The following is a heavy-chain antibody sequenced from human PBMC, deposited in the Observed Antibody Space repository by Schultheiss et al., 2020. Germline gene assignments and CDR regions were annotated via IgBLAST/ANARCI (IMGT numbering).Heavy chain of an antibody. CDR2: ISYDGSNK. J-gene: IGHJ4*02. D-gene: IGHD1-26*01. CDR1: GFTFSSYA. CDR3: ARDYGGDSGSYYGHY. V-gene: IGHV3-30*04. Sequence: GGSLRLSCAASGFTFSSYAMSWVRQAPGKGLEWVAVISYDGSNKYYADSVKGRFTISRDNSKNTLYLQMNSLRAEDTAVYYCARDYGGDSGSYYGHYWGQGNLV.